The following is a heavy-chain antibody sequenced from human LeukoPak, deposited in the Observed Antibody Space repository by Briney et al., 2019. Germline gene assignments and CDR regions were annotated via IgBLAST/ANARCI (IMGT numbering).Heavy chain of an antibody. CDR2: INHSGST. CDR3: ASRIRRWLQFTITSDY. V-gene: IGHV4-34*01. CDR1: GGSFSGYY. Sequence: PSETLSLTCAVYGGSFSGYYWSWIRQPPGKGLEWIGEINHSGSTNYNPSLKSRVTISVDTSKNQFSLKLSSVTAADTAVYYCASRIRRWLQFTITSDYWGQGTLVTVSS. J-gene: IGHJ4*02. D-gene: IGHD5-24*01.